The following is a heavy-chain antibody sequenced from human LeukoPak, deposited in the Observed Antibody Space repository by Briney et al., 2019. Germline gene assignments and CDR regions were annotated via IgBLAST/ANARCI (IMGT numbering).Heavy chain of an antibody. Sequence: ASVKVSCKASGYTFTSYGINWVRQATGQGLEWMGWMNPNSGNTGYAQKFQGRVTITRNTSISTAYMELSSLRSEDTAVYYCARVPYSSGWFPYYYYYMDVWGKGTTVTVSS. CDR2: MNPNSGNT. CDR1: GYTFTSYG. D-gene: IGHD6-19*01. J-gene: IGHJ6*03. CDR3: ARVPYSSGWFPYYYYYMDV. V-gene: IGHV1-8*03.